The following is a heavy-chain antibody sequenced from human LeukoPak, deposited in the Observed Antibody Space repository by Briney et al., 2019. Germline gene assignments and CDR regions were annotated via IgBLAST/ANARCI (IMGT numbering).Heavy chain of an antibody. CDR3: AAYSIAAAGNKYYFDY. D-gene: IGHD6-13*01. J-gene: IGHJ4*02. V-gene: IGHV4-34*01. CDR2: INHSGST. CDR1: GGSFSGYY. Sequence: PSETLSLTCAVYGGSFSGYYWSWIRQPPGKGLEWIGEINHSGSTNYNPSVKSRVTISVDTSKNQFSLKLSSVTAADTAVYYCAAYSIAAAGNKYYFDYGGQGTLATVSP.